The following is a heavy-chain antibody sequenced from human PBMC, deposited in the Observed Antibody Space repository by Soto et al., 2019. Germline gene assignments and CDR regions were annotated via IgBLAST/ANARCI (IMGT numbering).Heavy chain of an antibody. D-gene: IGHD2-2*01. CDR3: ARGILGPAAMFGLFDF. CDR1: GFSFSDYY. V-gene: IGHV3-11*01. CDR2: ISYSGNDI. Sequence: QVQLVESGGGLVKPGGSLRLSCAASGFSFSDYYMTWIRQAPGKGLEWGSYISYSGNDIYYADSVKGRFTISRDNAKNSLYLQMNSLRAEDTAVFYCARGILGPAAMFGLFDFWGQGTLVTVSS. J-gene: IGHJ4*02.